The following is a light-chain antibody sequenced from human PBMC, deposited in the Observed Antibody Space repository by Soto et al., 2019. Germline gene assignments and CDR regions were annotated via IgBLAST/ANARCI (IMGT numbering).Light chain of an antibody. Sequence: DIQMTQSPSTLSASVGDRVTITFRASQGIRNDLGWYQQKPGKAPTLLIYDASTLESGVPSRFSGSGFGTDFTLTISTLQPEDFGTYYCQQYNSYSWTFGQGTKVDIK. J-gene: IGKJ1*01. CDR2: DAS. V-gene: IGKV1-17*01. CDR1: QGIRND. CDR3: QQYNSYSWT.